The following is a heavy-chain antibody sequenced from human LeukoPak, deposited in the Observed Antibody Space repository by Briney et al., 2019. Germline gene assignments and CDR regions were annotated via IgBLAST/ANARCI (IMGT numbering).Heavy chain of an antibody. CDR2: IRTRVKGYTT. Sequence: GGSLRLSCAASRFTFSDNYMDWVRQAPGKGWEWVARIRTRVKGYTTQYAPSVRDRFSISRDDSTNSVYLQMNSLKTEDTAVYFCARVGDYYDTRGFSSDAFDIWGRGTMVTVAS. D-gene: IGHD3-22*01. V-gene: IGHV3-72*01. CDR3: ARVGDYYDTRGFSSDAFDI. CDR1: RFTFSDNY. J-gene: IGHJ3*02.